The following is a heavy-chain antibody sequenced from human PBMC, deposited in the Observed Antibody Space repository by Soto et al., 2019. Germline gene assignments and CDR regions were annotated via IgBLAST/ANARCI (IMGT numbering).Heavy chain of an antibody. V-gene: IGHV1-8*01. CDR2: MNPNSGNT. J-gene: IGHJ5*02. CDR3: ARVAAPLNTIGHDP. D-gene: IGHD3-3*01. Sequence: GASVKVSCKASGYTFTSYDINWVRQATGQGLEWMGWMNPNSGNTGYAQKFQGRVTMTRNTSISTAYMELSSLRSEDTAVYYCARVAAPLNTIGHDPWGQGTLVTVSS. CDR1: GYTFTSYD.